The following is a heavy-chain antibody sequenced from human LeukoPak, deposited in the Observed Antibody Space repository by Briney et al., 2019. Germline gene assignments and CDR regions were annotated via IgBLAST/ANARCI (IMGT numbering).Heavy chain of an antibody. D-gene: IGHD6-13*01. CDR3: AKGDGYSSSFADY. CDR1: GFTFSSYW. V-gene: IGHV3-74*01. J-gene: IGHJ4*02. Sequence: GGSLRLSCAASGFTFSSYWMHWVRQAPGKGLVWVSRINSDGSSTSYADSVKGRFTISRDSAKNTLYLQMNSLRAEDTAVYYCAKGDGYSSSFADYCGQGTLVTVSS. CDR2: INSDGSST.